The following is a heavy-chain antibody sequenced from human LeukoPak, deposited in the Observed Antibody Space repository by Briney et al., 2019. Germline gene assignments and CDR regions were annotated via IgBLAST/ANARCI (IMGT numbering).Heavy chain of an antibody. CDR2: ITSSGTNT. V-gene: IGHV3-21*01. Sequence: GGSLRLSCAASGFTFSSYAMSWVRQAPGKGLEWVSGITSSGTNTYYADSVKGRFTISRDNAKNSLYLQMNSLRAEDTAVYYCARDRDPGYNDSSGYRRVNAFDIWGQGTMVTVSS. D-gene: IGHD3-22*01. J-gene: IGHJ3*02. CDR1: GFTFSSYA. CDR3: ARDRDPGYNDSSGYRRVNAFDI.